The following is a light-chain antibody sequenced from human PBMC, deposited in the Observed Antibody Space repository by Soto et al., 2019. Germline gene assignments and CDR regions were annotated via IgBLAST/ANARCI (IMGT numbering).Light chain of an antibody. CDR1: QSVNDD. J-gene: IGKJ3*01. CDR3: QQYNDWPPIT. Sequence: EVVMTQSPATLSVSPGESATLSCRASQSVNDDVACYQQKPGQAPRLLIYGASTRATDIPARFSGGGAGTAFTLTIRSLQSEDFAIYYCQQYNDWPPITFGPGTKVNVK. V-gene: IGKV3D-15*01. CDR2: GAS.